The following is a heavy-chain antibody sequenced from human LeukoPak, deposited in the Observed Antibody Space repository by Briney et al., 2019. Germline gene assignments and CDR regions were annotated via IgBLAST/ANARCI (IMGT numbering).Heavy chain of an antibody. Sequence: PSETLSLTCTVSGGSISSSSYYWGWIRQPPGKGLEWIGSIYYSGSTYYNPSLKSRVTIPVDTSKNQFSLKLSSVTAADTAVYYCARQSSGESYFDYWGQGTLVTVSS. J-gene: IGHJ4*02. CDR3: ARQSSGESYFDY. D-gene: IGHD4-17*01. CDR2: IYYSGST. CDR1: GGSISSSSYY. V-gene: IGHV4-39*01.